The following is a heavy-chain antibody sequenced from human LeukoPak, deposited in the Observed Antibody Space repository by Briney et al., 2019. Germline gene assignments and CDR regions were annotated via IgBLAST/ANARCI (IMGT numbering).Heavy chain of an antibody. J-gene: IGHJ5*02. Sequence: SETLSLTCAVYGGSFSGYYWSWIRQPPGKGLEWIGEINHSGSTNYNPSLKSRVTISVDTSKNQFSLKLSSVTAADTAVYYCARGMGFPTDWLDPWGQGTLVTVSS. D-gene: IGHD3-16*01. CDR2: INHSGST. V-gene: IGHV4-34*01. CDR1: GGSFSGYY. CDR3: ARGMGFPTDWLDP.